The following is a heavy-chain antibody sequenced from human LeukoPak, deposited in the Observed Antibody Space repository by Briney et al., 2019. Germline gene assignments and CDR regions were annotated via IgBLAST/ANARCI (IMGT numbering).Heavy chain of an antibody. J-gene: IGHJ5*02. Sequence: SETLSLTCTVSGGSISDDYWGWIRQPPGKGLEWIGYIYTRGSTNYNPSLRSRVTLSVDTSKNQFSLKLSSVTAADTAVYYCARSTSNRFDPWGQGTLVTASS. CDR2: IYTRGST. CDR3: ARSTSNRFDP. CDR1: GGSISDDY. V-gene: IGHV4-4*09.